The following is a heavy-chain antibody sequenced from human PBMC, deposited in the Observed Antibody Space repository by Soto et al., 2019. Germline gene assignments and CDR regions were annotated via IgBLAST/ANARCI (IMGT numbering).Heavy chain of an antibody. Sequence: SVKASCKASGFTFTSSAVQWVRQARGQRLEWIGWIVVGSGNTNYAQKFQERVTITRDMSTSTAYMELSSLRSEDTAVYYCAAAHLYYYDSSGYYEEDAFDIWG. J-gene: IGHJ3*02. CDR3: AAAHLYYYDSSGYYEEDAFDI. CDR1: GFTFTSSA. V-gene: IGHV1-58*01. D-gene: IGHD3-22*01. CDR2: IVVGSGNT.